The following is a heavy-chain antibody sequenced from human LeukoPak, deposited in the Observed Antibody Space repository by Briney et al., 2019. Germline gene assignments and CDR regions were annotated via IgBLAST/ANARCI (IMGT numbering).Heavy chain of an antibody. Sequence: PGGSLRLSCAASGFTFSSYGMHWVRQAPGKGLEWVAVISYDGSNKYYADSVKGRFTISRDNSKNTLYLQMNSLRAEDTAVYYCIGTGTHSYWGQGTLVTVSS. D-gene: IGHD3-10*01. V-gene: IGHV3-30*03. J-gene: IGHJ4*02. CDR1: GFTFSSYG. CDR2: ISYDGSNK. CDR3: IGTGTHSY.